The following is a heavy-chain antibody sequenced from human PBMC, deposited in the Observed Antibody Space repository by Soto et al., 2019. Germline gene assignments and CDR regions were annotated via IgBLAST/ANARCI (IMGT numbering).Heavy chain of an antibody. Sequence: SETLSLTCTVSGGSISSSSYYWGWIRQPPGKGLEWIGSIYYSGSTYYNPSLKSRVTISVDTSKNQFSLKLSSVTAADTAVYYCARVGRRQQLVYAFDIWGQGTMVTVSS. CDR3: ARVGRRQQLVYAFDI. V-gene: IGHV4-39*01. D-gene: IGHD6-13*01. J-gene: IGHJ3*02. CDR1: GGSISSSSYY. CDR2: IYYSGST.